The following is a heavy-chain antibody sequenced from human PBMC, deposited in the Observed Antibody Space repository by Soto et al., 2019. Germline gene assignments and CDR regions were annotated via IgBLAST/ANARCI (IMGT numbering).Heavy chain of an antibody. D-gene: IGHD3-3*01. CDR1: GFTFSSYG. J-gene: IGHJ4*02. Sequence: GGSLRLSCAASGFTFSSYGMHWVRQAPGKGLEWVAVIWYDGSNKYYAESVKGRFTISRDNSKNTLYLQMNSLRAEDTAVYYCANDPWGYYDFWSGYYEVFDYWGQGTLVTAPQ. CDR3: ANDPWGYYDFWSGYYEVFDY. V-gene: IGHV3-33*06. CDR2: IWYDGSNK.